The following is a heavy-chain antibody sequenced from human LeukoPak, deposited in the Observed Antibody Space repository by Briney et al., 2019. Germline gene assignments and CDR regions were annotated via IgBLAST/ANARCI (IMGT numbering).Heavy chain of an antibody. Sequence: GGSLRLSCAASGFTFSSYTMTWVRQAPGKGLEWVSSISGSSNYIYYADSVKGRFTISRDNAKNSLYLQMNSLRAEDTAVYYCARDQNYYYYMDVWGKGTTVTVSS. CDR3: ARDQNYYYYMDV. V-gene: IGHV3-21*01. CDR2: ISGSSNYI. J-gene: IGHJ6*03. CDR1: GFTFSSYT.